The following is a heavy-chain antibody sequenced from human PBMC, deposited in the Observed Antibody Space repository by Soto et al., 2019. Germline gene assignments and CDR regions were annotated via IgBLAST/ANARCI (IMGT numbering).Heavy chain of an antibody. V-gene: IGHV3-23*01. Sequence: EVQLLDSGGGLVQPGGSLRLSCTASGFIFSNYAMSWVRQAPGKGLEWVSSISGSGDSTYYADSVKGRFTISRDNSKNTLYRQMIIWTAVNRAVYYCAKDAAIHRYTSSWSFDSWGQGTLVTVSS. CDR1: GFIFSNYA. CDR3: AKDAAIHRYTSSWSFDS. D-gene: IGHD6-13*01. CDR2: ISGSGDST. J-gene: IGHJ4*02.